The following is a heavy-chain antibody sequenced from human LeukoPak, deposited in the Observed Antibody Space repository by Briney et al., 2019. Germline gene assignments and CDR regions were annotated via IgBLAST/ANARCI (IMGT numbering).Heavy chain of an antibody. CDR1: GGSISSYY. CDR2: IYYSGST. V-gene: IGHV4-59*01. Sequence: NPSETLSLTCTVSGGSISSYYWSWIRQPPGKGLEWIGYIYYSGSTNYNPSLKSRATISVDTSKNQFSLKLSSVTAADTAVYYRARATIFGVVSYYMDVWGKGTTVTVSS. CDR3: ARATIFGVVSYYMDV. D-gene: IGHD3-3*01. J-gene: IGHJ6*03.